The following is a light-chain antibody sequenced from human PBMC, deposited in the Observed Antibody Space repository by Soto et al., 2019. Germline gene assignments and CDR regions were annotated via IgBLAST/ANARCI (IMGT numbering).Light chain of an antibody. V-gene: IGLV2-8*01. CDR2: EVS. J-gene: IGLJ1*01. CDR1: SSDVGGYNY. Sequence: HSVLTQPPSASGSHGQSVTISCTGTSSDVGGYNYVSWYQQHPGKAPKLMIYEVSKRPSGVPDRFSGSKSGNTASLTVSGLQAEDEADYYCSPYAGSNNYVFGTGTKVTVL. CDR3: SPYAGSNNYV.